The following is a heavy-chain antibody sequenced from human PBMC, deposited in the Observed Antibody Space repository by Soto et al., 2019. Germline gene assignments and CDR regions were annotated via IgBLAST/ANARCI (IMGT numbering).Heavy chain of an antibody. V-gene: IGHV1-18*01. D-gene: IGHD3-16*01. Sequence: QVQLVQSGAEVKKPGASVKVSCKASGYTFTSYGFSWVRQAPGQGLEWMGWINAYNGDTNYAQTLQGRVTMTTATSTHTAYMELRSLRSDATAVYYCARMGDVPYYYYGMDVWGQGTTVTVSS. CDR3: ARMGDVPYYYYGMDV. CDR2: INAYNGDT. J-gene: IGHJ6*02. CDR1: GYTFTSYG.